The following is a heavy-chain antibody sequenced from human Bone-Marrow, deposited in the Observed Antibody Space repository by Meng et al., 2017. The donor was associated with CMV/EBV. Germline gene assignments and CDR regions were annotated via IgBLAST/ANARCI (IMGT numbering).Heavy chain of an antibody. J-gene: IGHJ6*02. V-gene: IGHV3-33*01. CDR3: ARGGDIVVVPAAINYYYYGMDV. D-gene: IGHD2-2*01. CDR2: IWYDGSNK. CDR1: GFTFSSYG. Sequence: GESLKISCAASGFTFSSYGMHWVRQAPGKGLEWVAVIWYDGSNKYYADSVKGRFTISRDNSKNTLYLQMNSLRAEDTAVYYCARGGDIVVVPAAINYYYYGMDVWGQGTTVTVSS.